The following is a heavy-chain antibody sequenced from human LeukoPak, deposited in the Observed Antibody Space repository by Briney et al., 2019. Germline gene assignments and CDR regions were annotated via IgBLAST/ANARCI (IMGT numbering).Heavy chain of an antibody. V-gene: IGHV3-30*02. J-gene: IGHJ4*02. CDR3: ARPSSGWPYYFDY. Sequence: GGSLRLSCVVSGFIFRSYGIHWVRQAPGKGLEWVTFIHFDGSNEYYADFVKGRFTISRDNSKNTVYLQMNSLRAEDTAVYYCARPSSGWPYYFDYWGQGNLVTVSS. CDR2: IHFDGSNE. CDR1: GFIFRSYG. D-gene: IGHD6-19*01.